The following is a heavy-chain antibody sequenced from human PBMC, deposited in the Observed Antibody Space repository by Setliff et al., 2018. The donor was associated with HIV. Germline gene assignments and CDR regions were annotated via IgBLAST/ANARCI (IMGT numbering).Heavy chain of an antibody. V-gene: IGHV1-3*01. CDR1: GNMLTYYA. D-gene: IGHD3-22*01. CDR3: VTTELYYDIGGYYYFDY. Sequence: GASVKVSCKASGNMLTYYAIQWVRQAPGQRLEWMGWINPDSANTKYSQKFQGRVSITRDTSASTAYMELYSLTSEDAGVYYCVTTELYYDIGGYYYFDYWGPGTLVTVSS. CDR2: INPDSANT. J-gene: IGHJ4*02.